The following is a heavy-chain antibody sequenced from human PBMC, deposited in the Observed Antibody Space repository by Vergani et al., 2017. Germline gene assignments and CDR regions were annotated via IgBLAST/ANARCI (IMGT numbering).Heavy chain of an antibody. CDR3: ARGDSGSYYXAGKNYYYYYGMDV. D-gene: IGHD1-26*01. CDR2: IIPIFGTA. J-gene: IGHJ6*02. Sequence: QVQLVQSGAEVKKPGSSVKVSCKASGGTFSSYAISWVRQAPGQGLEWMGSIIPIFGTANYAQKFQGRVTITADESTSTAYMELSSLRSEDTAVYYCARGDSGSYYXAGKNYYYYYGMDVWGQGTTVTVSS. CDR1: GGTFSSYA. V-gene: IGHV1-69*13.